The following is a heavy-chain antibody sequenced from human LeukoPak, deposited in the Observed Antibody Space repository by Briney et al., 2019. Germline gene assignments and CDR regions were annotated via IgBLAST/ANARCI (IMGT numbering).Heavy chain of an antibody. CDR1: GFTFSSYG. V-gene: IGHV3-30*02. D-gene: IGHD3-10*01. J-gene: IGHJ6*02. CDR2: IRYDGSNK. CDR3: ATHWHGSVWYSGMDV. Sequence: GGSLRLSCAASGFTFSSYGMHWVRQAPGKGLEWVPFIRYDGSNKYYADSVKGRFTISRDNSKNTLYLQMNSLRAEDTAVYYFATHWHGSVWYSGMDVWGQGTTVTVSS.